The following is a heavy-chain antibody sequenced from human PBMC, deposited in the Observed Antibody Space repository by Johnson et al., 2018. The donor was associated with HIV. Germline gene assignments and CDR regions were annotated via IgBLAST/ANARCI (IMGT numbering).Heavy chain of an antibody. CDR3: VRDQGSGWPTNAFDI. D-gene: IGHD6-19*01. CDR2: ITYDGRNK. V-gene: IGHV3-30*04. CDR1: GLTFRSYA. Sequence: QVQLVESGGGVMQPGKSLRLSCEASGLTFRSYAMHLVRQAPGKGLEWVAVITYDGRNKYYTDSVKGRFIISRDNSKNMTNLQMNGLSDEDTADYYWVRDQGSGWPTNAFDIWGRGTRVTVSS. J-gene: IGHJ3*02.